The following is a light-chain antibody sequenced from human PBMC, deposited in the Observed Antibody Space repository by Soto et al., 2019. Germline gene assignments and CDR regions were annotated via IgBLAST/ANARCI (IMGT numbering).Light chain of an antibody. V-gene: IGLV2-14*01. CDR2: DVS. CDR3: SSYPSTNSWV. J-gene: IGLJ3*02. CDR1: SSDVGGHNY. Sequence: QSVLTQSASVSGSPGQSITISCTGTSSDVGGHNYVSWYQQHPGKAPKLIIYDVSNRPSGVSTRFSGSKSGNTASLTISGLQAEDEADYYCSSYPSTNSWVFGGGTKLTVL.